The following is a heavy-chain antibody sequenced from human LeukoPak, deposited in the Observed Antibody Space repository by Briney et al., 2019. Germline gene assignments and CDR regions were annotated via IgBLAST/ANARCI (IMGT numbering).Heavy chain of an antibody. CDR3: ATGPHEEWLPHFDF. Sequence: SQTLSLTCTVSGGSITSGRYYWSWIRQPAGKGLQWIGRIFTSGSTNYNPSLKNRVTISVDTSKNQCSLRAGSVTAADTAVYFCATGPHEEWLPHFDFWGQGTPVTVSS. CDR2: IFTSGST. V-gene: IGHV4-61*02. CDR1: GGSITSGRYY. J-gene: IGHJ4*02. D-gene: IGHD3-3*01.